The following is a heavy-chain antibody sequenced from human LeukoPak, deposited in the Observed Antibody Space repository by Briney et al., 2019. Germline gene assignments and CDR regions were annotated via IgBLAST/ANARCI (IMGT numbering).Heavy chain of an antibody. CDR3: ARYLWLLEGYFDY. Sequence: SETLSLTCTVSGYSISSGYYWGWSRQPPGKGREWIGSIYHSGSTYYNPSLKSRVTISVDTSKNQFSLKLCSVTAADTAVYYCARYLWLLEGYFDYWGQGTLVTVSS. D-gene: IGHD5-18*01. V-gene: IGHV4-38-2*02. J-gene: IGHJ4*02. CDR2: IYHSGST. CDR1: GYSISSGYY.